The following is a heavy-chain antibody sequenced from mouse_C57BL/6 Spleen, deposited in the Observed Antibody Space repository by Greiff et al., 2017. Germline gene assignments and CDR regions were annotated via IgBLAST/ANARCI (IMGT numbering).Heavy chain of an antibody. CDR3: AREELGQGY. CDR1: GYTFTSYW. CDR2: IDPSDSAT. Sequence: QVQLQQPGAELVRPGSSVKLSCKASGYTFTSYWMHWVKQRPIQGLEWIGNIDPSDSATHYNQKFKDKATLTVDKSSSTAYMQLSSLTSEDSAVYYCAREELGQGYWGQGTTLTVSS. D-gene: IGHD4-1*01. J-gene: IGHJ2*01. V-gene: IGHV1-52*01.